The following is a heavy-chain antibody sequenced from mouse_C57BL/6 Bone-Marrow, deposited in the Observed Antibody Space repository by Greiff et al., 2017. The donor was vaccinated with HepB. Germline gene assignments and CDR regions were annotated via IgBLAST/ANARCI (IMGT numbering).Heavy chain of an antibody. Sequence: QVQLKESGPGLVQPSQSLSITCTVSGFSLTSYGVHWVRQSPGKGLEWLGVIWSGGSTDYNAAFISRLSISKDNSKSQVFFKMNSLQADDTAIYYCARRGVVAKDYYAMDYWGQGTSVTVSS. J-gene: IGHJ4*01. D-gene: IGHD1-1*01. CDR2: IWSGGST. CDR1: GFSLTSYG. V-gene: IGHV2-2*01. CDR3: ARRGVVAKDYYAMDY.